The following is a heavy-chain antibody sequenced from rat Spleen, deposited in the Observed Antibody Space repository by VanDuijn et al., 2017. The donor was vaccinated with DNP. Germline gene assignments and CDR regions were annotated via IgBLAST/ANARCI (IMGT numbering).Heavy chain of an antibody. Sequence: EVQLVESGGGLVQPGRSLKLSCAASGFTFSNYGMHWIRQAPKKGLEWVATINYDGSNTYYRDSVKGRFTISRDNAKSTLYLQMDSLRSEDTATYYCASRPPPTRGPFDYWGQGVTVTVSS. CDR1: GFTFSNYG. J-gene: IGHJ2*01. V-gene: IGHV5-7*01. CDR3: ASRPPPTRGPFDY. D-gene: IGHD1-4*01. CDR2: INYDGSNT.